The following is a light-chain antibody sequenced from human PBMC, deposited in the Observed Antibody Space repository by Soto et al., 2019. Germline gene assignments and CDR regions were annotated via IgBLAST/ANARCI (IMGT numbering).Light chain of an antibody. CDR1: QSVSSN. J-gene: IGKJ5*01. CDR3: QQRSNWPT. V-gene: IGKV3-11*01. Sequence: EIGMTQSASTLSVSPGGRATLSCRASQSVSSNLAWYQQKPGQAPRLLIYGASTRATGIPARFSGSAYGTDFTLTISSLEPEDFAVYYCQQRSNWPTFGQGTRLEIK. CDR2: GAS.